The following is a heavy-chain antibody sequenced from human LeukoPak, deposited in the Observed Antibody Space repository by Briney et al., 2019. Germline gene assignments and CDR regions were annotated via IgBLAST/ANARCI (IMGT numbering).Heavy chain of an antibody. J-gene: IGHJ5*02. Sequence: SETLSLTCTVSGGSISSYYWSWIRQPPGKGLEWIGYIYYSGNTNYNPSLKSRVTISVDTSKNQFSLKLNSVTAADTAVYYCARDHVDATVAWGQGTLVTVSS. CDR1: GGSISSYY. CDR3: ARDHVDATVA. D-gene: IGHD5-18*01. CDR2: IYYSGNT. V-gene: IGHV4-59*12.